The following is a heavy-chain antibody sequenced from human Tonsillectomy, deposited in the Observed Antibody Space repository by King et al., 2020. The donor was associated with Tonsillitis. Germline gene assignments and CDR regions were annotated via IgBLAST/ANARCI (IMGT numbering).Heavy chain of an antibody. V-gene: IGHV3-33*08. D-gene: IGHD1-1*01. CDR3: ARKNDWYFDL. CDR1: GFTFSSYG. J-gene: IGHJ2*01. Sequence: VQLVESGGGVVQPGRSLRLSCVVSGFTFSSYGMHWVRQAPGKGLEWGAVIWYDGSNRDYVDSVKGRFTISRDDSKNPLYLQMNSLRAEDTAVYYCARKNDWYFDLWGRGTLVTVSS. CDR2: IWYDGSNR.